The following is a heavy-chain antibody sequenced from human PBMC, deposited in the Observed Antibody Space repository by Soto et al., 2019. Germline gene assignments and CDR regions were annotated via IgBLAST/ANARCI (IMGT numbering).Heavy chain of an antibody. CDR2: VNAAANDI. CDR1: GFTFSIFS. J-gene: IGHJ3*02. V-gene: IGHV3-48*02. Sequence: EVQLVESGGGLVQPGGSLRLSCAASGFTFSIFSMSWVRQAPGKGLEWISYVNAAANDIYYTDSVRGRFTISRDNAKNSLYLQMNSLRDDDTAVYYCVRDRMWEQWLGPHDAFEIWGQCTMVTVS. CDR3: VRDRMWEQWLGPHDAFEI. D-gene: IGHD6-19*01.